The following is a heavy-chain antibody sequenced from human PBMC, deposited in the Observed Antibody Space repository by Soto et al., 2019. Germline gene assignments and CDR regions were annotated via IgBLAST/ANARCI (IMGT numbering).Heavy chain of an antibody. J-gene: IGHJ4*02. CDR2: IHYSGST. D-gene: IGHD2-2*02. Sequence: QVQLQESGPGLVKPLQTLSLTCTVSGASISSGDYYWSWIRQHPGKGLERIGIIHYSGSTNYNPSRGRRVTISVDTSKNQVSLKMSSVTAADTAVYYCARLKSDCGSVMCYRGWVDYWGQGTLVTVSS. CDR3: ARLKSDCGSVMCYRGWVDY. V-gene: IGHV4-31*03. CDR1: GASISSGDYY.